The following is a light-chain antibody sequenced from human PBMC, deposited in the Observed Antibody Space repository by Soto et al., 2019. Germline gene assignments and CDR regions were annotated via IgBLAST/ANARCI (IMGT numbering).Light chain of an antibody. J-gene: IGKJ2*01. CDR2: APS. CDR3: QQSYIVPYT. CDR1: QSISSF. V-gene: IGKV1-39*01. Sequence: DIQVTQSPSSLSASVGDRVTITCRASQSISSFLIWYQQKAGKAPKVLIYAPSSLQSGVPSRFSGSGSGTEFTLTITSLQPEDFATYYCQQSYIVPYTLGQGTKLEIK.